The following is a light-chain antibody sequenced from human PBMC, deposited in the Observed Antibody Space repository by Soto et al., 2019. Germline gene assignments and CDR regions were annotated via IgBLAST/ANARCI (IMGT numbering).Light chain of an antibody. Sequence: EIVMTQSPATLSVSPGGRATLSCRASQSISDTLAGYQQKPGQAPRLLIHGASTRATGFPARFSGSGSGTDFTLTISSLQSEDFAVYYCQQHNNWPWTFGQGTKVDIK. CDR2: GAS. J-gene: IGKJ1*01. CDR1: QSISDT. CDR3: QQHNNWPWT. V-gene: IGKV3-15*01.